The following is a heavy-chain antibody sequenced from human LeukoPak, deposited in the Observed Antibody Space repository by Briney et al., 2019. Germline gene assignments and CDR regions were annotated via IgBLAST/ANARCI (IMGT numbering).Heavy chain of an antibody. J-gene: IGHJ6*03. CDR3: ARDSSSSSSLYYMDV. V-gene: IGHV3-11*04. CDR2: ISGGAATI. CDR1: GFAFSDYY. D-gene: IGHD6-6*01. Sequence: PGGSLRLSCAASGFAFSDYYMSWIRQAPGKGLEWVSYISGGAATIFYADCVRGRFTISRDNAKNSLYLQMNSLRAEDTAVYYCARDSSSSSSLYYMDVWGKGTTVTVSS.